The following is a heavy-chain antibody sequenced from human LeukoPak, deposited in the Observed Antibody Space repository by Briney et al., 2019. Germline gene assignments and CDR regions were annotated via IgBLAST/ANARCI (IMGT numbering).Heavy chain of an antibody. V-gene: IGHV3-7*01. CDR2: IKQDGSEK. Sequence: GGSLRLSCAASGFTFSDYSMNWVRQAPGKGLEWVANIKQDGSEKYYVDSVKGRFTISRDNAKNSLYLQMNSLRAEDTAVYYCASNAVAGTDYYGMDVWGQGTTVTVSS. D-gene: IGHD6-19*01. CDR1: GFTFSDYS. J-gene: IGHJ6*02. CDR3: ASNAVAGTDYYGMDV.